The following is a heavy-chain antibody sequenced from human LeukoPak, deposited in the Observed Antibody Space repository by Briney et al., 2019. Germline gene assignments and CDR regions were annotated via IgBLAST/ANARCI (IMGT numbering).Heavy chain of an antibody. CDR3: ARDTYAADHYYYYYMDV. CDR2: IYTSGST. CDR1: GGSISSYC. D-gene: IGHD4/OR15-4a*01. Sequence: SETLSLTCTVSGGSISSYCWSWIRQPAGKGLEWIGRIYTSGSTNYNPSLKSRVTMSVDTSKNQFSLKLSSVTAADTAVYYCARDTYAADHYYYYYMDVWGKGTTVTVSS. J-gene: IGHJ6*03. V-gene: IGHV4-4*07.